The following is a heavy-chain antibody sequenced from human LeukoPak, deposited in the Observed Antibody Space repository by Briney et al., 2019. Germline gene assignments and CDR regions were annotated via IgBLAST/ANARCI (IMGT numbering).Heavy chain of an antibody. Sequence: GGSLRLSWAASGFSFSNFWMHWDRQAPGMGLVWVSQINPDGTAALYADSVKGRFTISRDNAKNTLYLQMNTLRADDTAVYYCAKGSNFAFDNWGQGILVTVSS. CDR1: GFSFSNFW. CDR3: AKGSNFAFDN. CDR2: INPDGTAA. D-gene: IGHD1-1*01. V-gene: IGHV3-74*01. J-gene: IGHJ4*02.